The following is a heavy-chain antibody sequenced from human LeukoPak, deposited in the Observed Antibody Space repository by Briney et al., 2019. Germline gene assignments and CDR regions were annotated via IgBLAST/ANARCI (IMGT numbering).Heavy chain of an antibody. CDR2: INPNSGAT. Sequence: ASVKVSCKASGYTFTGYQMHWVRQAPGQGLEWMGRINPNSGATNYAQKFQGRVTMTRDTSISTAYMELSRLRSDGTAVYYCASPRISGDSSGYYDTLQYWGQGTLVTVSS. V-gene: IGHV1-2*06. D-gene: IGHD3-22*01. CDR3: ASPRISGDSSGYYDTLQY. J-gene: IGHJ1*01. CDR1: GYTFTGYQ.